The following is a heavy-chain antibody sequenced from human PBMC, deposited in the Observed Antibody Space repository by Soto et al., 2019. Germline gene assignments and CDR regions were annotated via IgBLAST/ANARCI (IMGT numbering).Heavy chain of an antibody. Sequence: SETLSLTFTVSGGSISSGGYYWSWIRQHPGKGLEWIGYIYYSVRTYYNPSLHSRVFIAVDTTENQFSLKLTSVTAEDTSVYHCARGSFSSSSSWFDPWGRGTLVTVTS. CDR3: ARGSFSSSSSWFDP. V-gene: IGHV4-31*03. J-gene: IGHJ5*02. D-gene: IGHD6-6*01. CDR1: GGSISSGGYY. CDR2: IYYSVRT.